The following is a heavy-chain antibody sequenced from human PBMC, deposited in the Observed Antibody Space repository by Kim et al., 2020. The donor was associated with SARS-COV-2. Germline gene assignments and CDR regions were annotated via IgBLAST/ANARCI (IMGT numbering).Heavy chain of an antibody. CDR3: AKDLAVTATEDYGLDV. CDR2: ITWNSAKV. Sequence: GGSLRLSCAASGFTFNEYVMHWVRQAPGKGLEWVASITWNSAKVGYAAFVKGRFTISRDNAKNSLYLQMNSLTVEDTALYYCAKDLAVTATEDYGLDVWGQGTTVTVSS. J-gene: IGHJ6*02. D-gene: IGHD6-19*01. CDR1: GFTFNEYV. V-gene: IGHV3-9*01.